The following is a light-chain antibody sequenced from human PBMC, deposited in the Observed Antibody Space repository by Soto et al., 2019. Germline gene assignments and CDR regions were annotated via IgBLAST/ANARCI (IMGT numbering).Light chain of an antibody. CDR2: FNSDGSH. J-gene: IGLJ2*01. V-gene: IGLV4-69*02. Sequence: QPVLTQSPSASASLGASVKLTCTLSSGHNNYAIAWHQQQPEKGPRYLMRFNSDGSHSKGDGIPDRFSGSSSGAERYLTISSLQSEDEADYYCQTWGTGTVVFGGGTKVTVL. CDR3: QTWGTGTVV. CDR1: SGHNNYA.